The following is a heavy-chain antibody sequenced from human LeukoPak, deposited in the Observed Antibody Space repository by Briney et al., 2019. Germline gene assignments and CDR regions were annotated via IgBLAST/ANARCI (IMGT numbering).Heavy chain of an antibody. D-gene: IGHD4-17*01. V-gene: IGHV4-59*01. CDR1: GGSFSSYY. CDR3: ARGKSTVTPYYFDY. CDR2: IYYSGST. Sequence: SETLSLTCTVSGGSFSSYYWSWIRQAPGKGLAWIGYIYYSGSTNYNPSLKSRVTISVDTSKNQFSLKLSSVTAADTAVYYCARGKSTVTPYYFDYWGQGTLVTVSS. J-gene: IGHJ4*02.